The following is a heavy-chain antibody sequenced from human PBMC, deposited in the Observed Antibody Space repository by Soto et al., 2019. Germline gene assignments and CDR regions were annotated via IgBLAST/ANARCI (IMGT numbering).Heavy chain of an antibody. CDR3: AKRACYGSGIPNYYGMDV. CDR1: GFTFSNYA. D-gene: IGHD3-10*01. V-gene: IGHV3-23*01. CDR2: ISGTGGGT. J-gene: IGHJ6*02. Sequence: EVHLLESGGGLVQPGGSLRLSCAASGFTFSNYAMTWVRQAPGKGLEWVSVISGTGGGTNNADSAKGRFTTSRDNSKNMLYLQMNSLRAEDTPLYYCAKRACYGSGIPNYYGMDVWGQGTAVTVSS.